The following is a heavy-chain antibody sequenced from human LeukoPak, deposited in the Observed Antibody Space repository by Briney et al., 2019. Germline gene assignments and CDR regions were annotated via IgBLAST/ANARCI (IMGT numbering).Heavy chain of an antibody. J-gene: IGHJ4*02. CDR3: AILGVGYCSGGSCYPDYYFDY. CDR2: MNPNSGNT. Sequence: ASVKVSCKASGYTFTSYDINWVRQATGQGLEWMGWMNPNSGNTGYAQKFQGRVTMTRNTSISTAYMELSSLLSEDTAVYYCAILGVGYCSGGSCYPDYYFDYWGQGTLVTVSS. CDR1: GYTFTSYD. D-gene: IGHD2-15*01. V-gene: IGHV1-8*01.